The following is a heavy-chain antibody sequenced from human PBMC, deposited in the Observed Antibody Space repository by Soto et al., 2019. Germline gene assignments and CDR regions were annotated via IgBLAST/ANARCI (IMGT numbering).Heavy chain of an antibody. CDR2: ISSSGGST. J-gene: IGHJ4*02. D-gene: IGHD6-19*01. Sequence: PGGSLRLSCAASGFTFNNYAMSWVRQAPGKGLEWVSGISSSGGSTNYADSVKGRLTISRDNSKNTLYLQMHSLRAEDTAVYYCATPQTSSSGWYFDYWGQGTLVTVSS. CDR1: GFTFNNYA. V-gene: IGHV3-23*01. CDR3: ATPQTSSSGWYFDY.